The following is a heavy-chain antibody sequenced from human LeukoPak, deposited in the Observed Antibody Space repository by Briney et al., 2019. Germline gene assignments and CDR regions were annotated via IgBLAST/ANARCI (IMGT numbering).Heavy chain of an antibody. CDR2: FDPEDGET. D-gene: IGHD3-16*02. CDR1: GYTLTELS. V-gene: IGHV1-24*01. CDR3: ATAGPSLGGVIVHYFDY. Sequence: ASVKVSCKVSGYTLTELSMHWVRQAPGKGLEWMGGFDPEDGETIYAQKFQGRVTMTEDTSTDTAYTELSSLRSEDTAVYYCATAGPSLGGVIVHYFDYWGQGTLVTVSS. J-gene: IGHJ4*02.